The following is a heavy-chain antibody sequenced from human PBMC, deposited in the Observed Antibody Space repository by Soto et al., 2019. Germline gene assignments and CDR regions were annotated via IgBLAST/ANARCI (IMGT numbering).Heavy chain of an antibody. V-gene: IGHV3-23*01. D-gene: IGHD2-2*02. CDR1: GFTFSSYA. J-gene: IGHJ6*02. CDR3: ARDRYCSSTSCYTHYYYYYGMDV. CDR2: ISGSGGST. Sequence: GGSLRLSCAASGFTFSSYAMSWVRQAPGKGLEWVSAISGSGGSTYYADSVKGRFTISRDNSKNTLYLQMNSLRAEDTAVYYCARDRYCSSTSCYTHYYYYYGMDVWGQGTTVTVSS.